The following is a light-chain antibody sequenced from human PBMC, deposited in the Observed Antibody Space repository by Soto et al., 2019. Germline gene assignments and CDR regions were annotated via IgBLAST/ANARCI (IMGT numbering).Light chain of an antibody. J-gene: IGKJ1*01. Sequence: DIQMTQSPSSLSASVGDRVTITCRASQSISKYLSWFQQKPGKAPKLLIYATSSLQSGVPSRFSGSGSATDFTLTISSLQPEDFATYYCQQSDSTPPWTFGQGTKVEIK. CDR1: QSISKY. CDR2: ATS. V-gene: IGKV1-39*01. CDR3: QQSDSTPPWT.